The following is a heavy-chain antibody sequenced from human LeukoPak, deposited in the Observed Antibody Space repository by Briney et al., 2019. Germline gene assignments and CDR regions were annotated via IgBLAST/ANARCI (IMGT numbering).Heavy chain of an antibody. D-gene: IGHD3-16*02. CDR1: GGSICRGGYY. V-gene: IGHV4-31*03. Sequence: SETLSLTCTVSGGSICRGGYYLSWIRQHPGKGLEWIGYIYYSGSTYYNPSLKSRVTISVDTSKNQFSLKLSSVTAADTAVYYCAKDAATYYDYVWGSYRKAGIFDYWGQGTLVTVSS. CDR3: AKDAATYYDYVWGSYRKAGIFDY. J-gene: IGHJ4*02. CDR2: IYYSGST.